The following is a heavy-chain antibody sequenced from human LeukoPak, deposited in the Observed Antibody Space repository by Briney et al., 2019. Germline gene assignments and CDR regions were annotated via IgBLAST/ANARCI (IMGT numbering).Heavy chain of an antibody. CDR3: ARGRTYYYGSGSYFDY. CDR1: GGSFSGYY. CDR2: INHSGST. J-gene: IGHJ4*02. D-gene: IGHD3-10*01. V-gene: IGHV4-34*01. Sequence: SETLSLTCAVYGGSFSGYYWSWIRQPPGKGLEWIGEINHSGSTNYNPSLKSRVTISVDTSKNQFSLKLSSVTAADTAVYYCARGRTYYYGSGSYFDYWGQGTLVTVSS.